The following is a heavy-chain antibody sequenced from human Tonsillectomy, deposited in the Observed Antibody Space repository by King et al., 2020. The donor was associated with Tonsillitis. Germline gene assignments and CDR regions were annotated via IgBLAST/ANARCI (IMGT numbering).Heavy chain of an antibody. D-gene: IGHD1-1*01. Sequence: QLVQSGGGLVKPGGSLRLSCEASGFTYSNAWMNWVRQAPGKGLEWVGRIKSISDGGTTDYAAPVKGTFTISRDDSIHTLYLQMNSRTTEYTAVYYCTILPETGPGYWGQGTLVTVSS. CDR1: GFTYSNAW. CDR2: IKSISDGGTT. V-gene: IGHV3-15*01. CDR3: TILPETGPGY. J-gene: IGHJ4*02.